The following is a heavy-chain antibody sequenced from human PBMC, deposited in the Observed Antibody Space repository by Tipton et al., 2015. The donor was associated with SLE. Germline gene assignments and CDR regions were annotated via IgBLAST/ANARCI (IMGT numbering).Heavy chain of an antibody. V-gene: IGHV3-NL1*01. Sequence: GSLRLSCAASGFSFSTYSMTWVRQAPGKGLEWVSVISGGGTTAYYADSVRGRFTISRDNSKNTLYLQMNSLRAEDTAVYYCAREDGYSGYNYYYYGMDVWGQGTTVTVSS. CDR2: ISGGGTTA. CDR1: GFSFSTYS. D-gene: IGHD5-12*01. CDR3: AREDGYSGYNYYYYGMDV. J-gene: IGHJ6*02.